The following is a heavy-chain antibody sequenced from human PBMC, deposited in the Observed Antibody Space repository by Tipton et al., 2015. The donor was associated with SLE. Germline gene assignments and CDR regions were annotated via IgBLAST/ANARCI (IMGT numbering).Heavy chain of an antibody. CDR2: IDPSDSYT. Sequence: QSGAEVKKPGASVKVSCKASGYTFTSYGISWVRQMPGKGLEWMGRIDPSDSYTNYSPSFQGHVTISADKSISTAYLQWSSLKASDTAMYYCARHPSYSSGWYGGYWGQGTLVTVSS. J-gene: IGHJ4*02. CDR1: GYTFTSYG. CDR3: ARHPSYSSGWYGGY. V-gene: IGHV5-10-1*01. D-gene: IGHD6-19*01.